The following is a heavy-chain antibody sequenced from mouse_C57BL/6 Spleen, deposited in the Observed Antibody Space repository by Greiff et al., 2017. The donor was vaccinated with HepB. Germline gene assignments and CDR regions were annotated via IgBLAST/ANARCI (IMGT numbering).Heavy chain of an antibody. J-gene: IGHJ1*03. D-gene: IGHD4-1*02. V-gene: IGHV1-26*01. Sequence: EVQLQQSGPELVKPGASVKISCKASGYTFTDYYMNWVKQSHGKSLEWIGDINPNNGGTSYNQKFKGKATLTVDKSSSTAYMELRSLTSEDSAVYYCARSGTNWDEVYWYFDVWGTGTTVTVSS. CDR3: ARSGTNWDEVYWYFDV. CDR2: INPNNGGT. CDR1: GYTFTDYY.